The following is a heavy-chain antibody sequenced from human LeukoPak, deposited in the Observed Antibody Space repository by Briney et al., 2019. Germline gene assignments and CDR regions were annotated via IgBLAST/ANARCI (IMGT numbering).Heavy chain of an antibody. D-gene: IGHD6-13*01. V-gene: IGHV3-74*01. Sequence: GGSLRLSCAASGFTFSSYWMHWVRQAPGKGLVWVSRINTDGSSTSYADSVKGRFTISRDNAKNTLYLQMNSLRAEGTAVYYCARVRTPYSSSWSNWFDPWGQGTLVTVSS. CDR3: ARVRTPYSSSWSNWFDP. J-gene: IGHJ5*02. CDR2: INTDGSST. CDR1: GFTFSSYW.